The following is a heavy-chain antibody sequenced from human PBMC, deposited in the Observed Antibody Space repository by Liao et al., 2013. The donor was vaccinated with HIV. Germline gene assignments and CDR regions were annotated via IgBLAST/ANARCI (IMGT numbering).Heavy chain of an antibody. CDR1: GGSISSYY. CDR2: IYTSGST. Sequence: QVQLQESGPGLVKPSETLSLTCTVSGGSISSYYWSWIRQPAGKGLEWIGRIYTSGSTNYNPSLKSRVTMSVDTSKNQFSLKLSSVTAADTAVYYCARDTHCSSTSCYHDAFDIWGQGTMVTVSS. J-gene: IGHJ3*02. CDR3: ARDTHCSSTSCYHDAFDI. D-gene: IGHD2-2*01. V-gene: IGHV4-4*07.